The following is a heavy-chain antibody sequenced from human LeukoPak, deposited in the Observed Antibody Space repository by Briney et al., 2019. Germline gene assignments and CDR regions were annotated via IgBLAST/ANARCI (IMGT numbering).Heavy chain of an antibody. D-gene: IGHD3-22*01. J-gene: IGHJ4*02. V-gene: IGHV3-49*04. CDR1: GFTFGDYA. Sequence: PGRSLRLSCTASGFTFGDYAMSWVRQAPGKGLEWVGFIRSKAYGGTTEYAASVKGRFTISRDDSKSIAYLQMNSLKTEDTAVYYCTRIYESIGYYDYFDYWGQGTLVTVSS. CDR3: TRIYESIGYYDYFDY. CDR2: IRSKAYGGTT.